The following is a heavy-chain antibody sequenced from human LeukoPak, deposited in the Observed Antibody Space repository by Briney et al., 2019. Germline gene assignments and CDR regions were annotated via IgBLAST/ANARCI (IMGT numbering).Heavy chain of an antibody. Sequence: PGGSLRLSCAASGFTFSGSAMHWVRQASGKGLEWVGRIRSKANSYATAYAASVKGRFTISRDDSKNTAYLQMNSLKTEDTAVYYCTSTTITFGGVIADCWGQGTLVTVSS. J-gene: IGHJ4*02. V-gene: IGHV3-73*01. CDR1: GFTFSGSA. CDR2: IRSKANSYAT. CDR3: TSTTITFGGVIADC. D-gene: IGHD3-16*02.